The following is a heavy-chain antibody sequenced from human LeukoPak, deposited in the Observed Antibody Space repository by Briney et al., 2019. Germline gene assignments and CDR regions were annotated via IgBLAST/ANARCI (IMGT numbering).Heavy chain of an antibody. J-gene: IGHJ6*04. Sequence: GGSLRLSCAASGFTFSSYSMNWVRQAPGKGLEWVSYISSSSSTIYYADFVKGRFTISRDNAKNSLYLQMNSLRDEDTAVYYCARDNYDFWSGYSAHMDVWGKGTTVTVSS. CDR2: ISSSSSTI. CDR3: ARDNYDFWSGYSAHMDV. V-gene: IGHV3-48*02. CDR1: GFTFSSYS. D-gene: IGHD3-3*01.